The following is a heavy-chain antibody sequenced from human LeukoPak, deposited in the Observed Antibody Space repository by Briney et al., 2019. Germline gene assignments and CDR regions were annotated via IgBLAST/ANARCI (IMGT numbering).Heavy chain of an antibody. Sequence: GGSLRLSCAASGFIFSNAWMSWVREVPGEGLEWVGRIKSKDDGGAADYAAPVKDRFTISRDDSKNTLYLQMNSLKTEDTALYYCVTDGTGTFDYWGQGTLVTVSS. CDR2: IKSKDDGGAA. CDR1: GFIFSNAW. V-gene: IGHV3-15*01. CDR3: VTDGTGTFDY. D-gene: IGHD1-1*01. J-gene: IGHJ4*02.